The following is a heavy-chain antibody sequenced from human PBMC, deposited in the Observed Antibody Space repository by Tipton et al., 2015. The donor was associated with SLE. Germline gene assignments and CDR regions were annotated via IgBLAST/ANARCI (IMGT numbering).Heavy chain of an antibody. CDR2: MYTSGST. V-gene: IGHV4-61*02. CDR1: GGSISSGSYY. D-gene: IGHD3-9*01. CDR3: ARDRYDVLTGYSYFDY. J-gene: IGHJ4*02. Sequence: LRLSCTVSGGSISSGSYYWTWIRQPAGKGLEWIGRMYTSGSTNYNPSLKSRVTISVDTSKNQFSLKLSSVTAADTAVYYCARDRYDVLTGYSYFDYWGQGTLVTVSS.